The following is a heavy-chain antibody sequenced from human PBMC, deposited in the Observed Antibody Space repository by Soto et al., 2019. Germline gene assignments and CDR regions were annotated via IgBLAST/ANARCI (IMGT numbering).Heavy chain of an antibody. CDR2: IYHSGST. D-gene: IGHD6-19*01. CDR3: ARHTSGRNFDY. Sequence: PSETLSLTCTVSSSPINSRYYWGWIRHTPGKGLEWVASIYHSGSTHYNPSLKSRATMSVDTSNNQFSLRLSSVPAADTAIYYCARHTSGRNFDYWGQGTQVTVSS. V-gene: IGHV4-38-2*02. CDR1: SSPINSRYY. J-gene: IGHJ4*02.